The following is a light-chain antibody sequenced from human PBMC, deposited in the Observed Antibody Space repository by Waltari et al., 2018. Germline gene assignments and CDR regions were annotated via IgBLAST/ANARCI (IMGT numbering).Light chain of an antibody. CDR2: DVS. CDR1: QSISNN. J-gene: IGKJ4*01. Sequence: EIVMTQSPATLSVSAGERASLSCRASQSISNNLAWYQQRPGQAPRLLIYDVSTRATGIPARFSGSGSGTEITLTISSLQSEDFAVYYCQQYNNWPPNTFGGGTKVEIK. V-gene: IGKV3-15*01. CDR3: QQYNNWPPNT.